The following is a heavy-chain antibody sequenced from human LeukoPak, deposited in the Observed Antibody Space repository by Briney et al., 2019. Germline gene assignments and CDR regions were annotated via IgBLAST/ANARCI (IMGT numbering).Heavy chain of an antibody. CDR1: GGSISNYY. CDR2: IDTSGSP. V-gene: IGHV4-4*07. J-gene: IGHJ4*02. CDR3: AGRFKRGRFGELLYFDD. D-gene: IGHD3-10*01. Sequence: SETLSLTCTVSGGSISNYYWSWIRQPAGKGLEWIGRIDTSGSPNYNPSLKSRVTMSVDTSENQFSLKLSSVTAADTAVYYCAGRFKRGRFGELLYFDDWGLGTLVTVSS.